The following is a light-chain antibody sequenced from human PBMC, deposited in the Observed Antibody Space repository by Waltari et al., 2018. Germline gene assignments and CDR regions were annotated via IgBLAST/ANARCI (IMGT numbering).Light chain of an antibody. CDR3: QQYDGSSVT. V-gene: IGKV3-20*01. Sequence: EIALTQSPGTLSLSPGESATLPCRASQTISGSWLTWYQRKPGQAPSLLIYGASSRATGIPVRFSGSGSGTDFTLTISRLEPEDSAVYYCQQYDGSSVTFGGGTKVEVK. CDR2: GAS. CDR1: QTISGSW. J-gene: IGKJ4*01.